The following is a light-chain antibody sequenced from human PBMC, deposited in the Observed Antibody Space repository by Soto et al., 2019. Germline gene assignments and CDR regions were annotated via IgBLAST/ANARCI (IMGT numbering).Light chain of an antibody. CDR3: QQYESSPTT. Sequence: EIVLTQSPGTLSLSPGERATLSCRASQSVSSTYLAWYQQKPGQAPRLLIYGASSRATGIPERFSGSGSGTDFTLTISRLEPEDLAVYYCQQYESSPTTFGGGTKVEIK. V-gene: IGKV3-20*01. CDR1: QSVSSTY. J-gene: IGKJ4*01. CDR2: GAS.